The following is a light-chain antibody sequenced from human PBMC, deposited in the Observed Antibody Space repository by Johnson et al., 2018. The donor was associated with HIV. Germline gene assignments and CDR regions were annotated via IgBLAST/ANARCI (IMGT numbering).Light chain of an antibody. Sequence: PVLTQPPSVSAAPGQKVTISCSGSSSNIGNNYVSWYQQLPGTAPKLLIYDNNKRPSGIPDRFSGSKSGTSATLGITGLQTGDDADYYCGTWASSLSVLYFFGTGTKGTVL. CDR3: GTWASSLSVLYF. V-gene: IGLV1-51*01. CDR2: DNN. CDR1: SSNIGNNY. J-gene: IGLJ1*01.